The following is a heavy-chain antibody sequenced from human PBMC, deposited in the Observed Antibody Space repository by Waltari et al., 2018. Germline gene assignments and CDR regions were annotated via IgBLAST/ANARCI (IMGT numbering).Heavy chain of an antibody. CDR2: IYYSGST. CDR3: AREGYSYGNWFDP. Sequence: QVQLQESGPGLVKPSETLSLTCTVSGGSISSYSWSWIRQPPGKGLEWIGYIYYSGSTNYNPSLKSRVTISVDTSKNQFSLKLSSVTAADTAVYYCAREGYSYGNWFDPWGQGTLVTVSS. J-gene: IGHJ5*02. CDR1: GGSISSYS. D-gene: IGHD5-18*01. V-gene: IGHV4-59*01.